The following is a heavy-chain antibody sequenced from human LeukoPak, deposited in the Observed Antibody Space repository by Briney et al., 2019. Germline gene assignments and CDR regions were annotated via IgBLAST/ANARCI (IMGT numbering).Heavy chain of an antibody. CDR1: GYTFTGYY. J-gene: IGHJ4*02. Sequence: GASVKVSCKASGYTFTGYYMHWVRQAPGQGLEWMGWISTYDGNTDFVQKFQGRLIMAKDTVTNTTYMELTGLRSDDTAVYYCARDLLDFWSAPAYLDYWGQGTLVTVSS. D-gene: IGHD3-3*01. CDR2: ISTYDGNT. CDR3: ARDLLDFWSAPAYLDY. V-gene: IGHV1-18*04.